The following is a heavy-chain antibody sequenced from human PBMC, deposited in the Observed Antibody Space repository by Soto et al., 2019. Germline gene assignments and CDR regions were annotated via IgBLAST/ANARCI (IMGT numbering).Heavy chain of an antibody. CDR2: IYNNGGT. CDR3: ARVGRCCVVETYSFD. Sequence: QVHLQESGPGLVKPSETLSLTCIVSGGSVNGGSYYWSWVRQTPGNHLQWIGLIYNNGGTFFSPSLEGRLSMSMDRARTHFSLRLKSAPAASSTNYFGARVGRCCVVETYSFD. J-gene: IGHJ2*01. D-gene: IGHD2-21*02. V-gene: IGHV4-61*03. CDR1: GGSVNGGSYY.